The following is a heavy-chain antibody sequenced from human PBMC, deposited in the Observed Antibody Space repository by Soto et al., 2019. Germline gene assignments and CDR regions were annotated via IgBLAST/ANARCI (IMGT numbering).Heavy chain of an antibody. CDR3: AKSSGYLQFPFGY. V-gene: IGHV3-9*01. CDR1: GFTFDDYA. Sequence: GGSLRLSCAASGFTFDDYAMHWVRQAPGKGLEWVSGISWNSGSIGYADSVKGRFTISRDNAKNSLYLQMNSLRAEDTALYYCAKSSGYLQFPFGYWGQGTLVTVSS. J-gene: IGHJ4*02. CDR2: ISWNSGSI. D-gene: IGHD3-22*01.